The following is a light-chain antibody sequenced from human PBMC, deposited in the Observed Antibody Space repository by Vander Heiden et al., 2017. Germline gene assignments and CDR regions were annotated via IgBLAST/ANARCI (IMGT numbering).Light chain of an antibody. V-gene: IGLV3-21*02. CDR1: YIGSKS. CDR3: QVWDSATDPV. J-gene: IGLJ2*01. CDR2: DDI. Sequence: SYVLTQPPSVSVAPGQTARITRGGNYIGSKSVHWYQQKPGQAPVLVVADDIDRPSGIPERFSGANSGNPATLTISRVEAGDEADYYCQVWDSATDPVFGGGTRLTVL.